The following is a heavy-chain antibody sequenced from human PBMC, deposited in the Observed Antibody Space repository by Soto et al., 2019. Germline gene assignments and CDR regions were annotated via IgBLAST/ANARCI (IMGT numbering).Heavy chain of an antibody. J-gene: IGHJ4*02. V-gene: IGHV1-69*01. CDR3: ARGWGYDSNDYYYAY. Sequence: QVQLVQSGAEVRKPGSSVKVSCKASGGTFSRHAISGVRQAPGQGLEWMGGIIPSFGTANHAQKFQGRVTIIADESKSKVYMELSRLRSEDKDMYYCARGWGYDSNDYYYAYWGQGTLVIVSS. CDR1: GGTFSRHA. D-gene: IGHD3-22*01. CDR2: IIPSFGTA.